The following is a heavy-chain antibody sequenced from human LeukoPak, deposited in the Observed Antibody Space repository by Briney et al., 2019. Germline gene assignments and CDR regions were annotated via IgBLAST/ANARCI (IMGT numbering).Heavy chain of an antibody. Sequence: SETLSLTCTVPGGSISSSSYYWGWIRQPPGKGLEWIGSIYYSGSTYYNPSLKSRVTISVDTSKNQFSLKLSSVTAADTAVYYCARREHYDILTGYYDPFDYWGQGTLVTVSS. CDR2: IYYSGST. CDR3: ARREHYDILTGYYDPFDY. D-gene: IGHD3-9*01. V-gene: IGHV4-39*01. CDR1: GGSISSSSYY. J-gene: IGHJ4*02.